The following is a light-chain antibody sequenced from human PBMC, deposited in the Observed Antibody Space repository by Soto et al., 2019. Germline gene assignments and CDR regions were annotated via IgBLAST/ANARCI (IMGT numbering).Light chain of an antibody. CDR1: QSVSTN. J-gene: IGKJ4*01. CDR2: GAS. V-gene: IGKV3-15*01. Sequence: EIVMTQSPPTLSVSPGERATLSCRASQSVSTNLAWYQQRRGQAPRLLIYGASTRATGIPARFSGSGSGTEFTLTISSLQSDDFAFYYCQQYSNWPSFGGGTKVEIK. CDR3: QQYSNWPS.